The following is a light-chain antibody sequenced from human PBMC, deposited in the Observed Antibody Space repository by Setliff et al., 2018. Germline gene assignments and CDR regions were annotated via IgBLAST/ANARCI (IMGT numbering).Light chain of an antibody. CDR1: SSDVGGINH. CDR2: EVS. V-gene: IGLV2-8*01. CDR3: SSYAGNYIYV. Sequence: QSVLTQPPSASGSPGQSVTISCTRTSSDVGGINHVSWYQQHPGKAPRLMIFEVSKRPSGVPDRFSGSKSGNTASLTASGLQAEDEADYYCSSYAGNYIYVFGTGTKVTVL. J-gene: IGLJ1*01.